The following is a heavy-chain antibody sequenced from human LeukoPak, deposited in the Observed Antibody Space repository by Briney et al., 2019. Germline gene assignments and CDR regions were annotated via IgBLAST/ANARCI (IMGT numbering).Heavy chain of an antibody. CDR3: ARDHDGVVGATIPYYFDY. CDR1: GFTFGSSA. Sequence: GGSLRLSCAASGFTFGSSAMSWVRQAPGKGPEWVSTFSRSGPDTYYADSVKGRFTIFRDNSKNTLYLQMNSLRAEDTAVYYCARDHDGVVGATIPYYFDYWGQGTLVTVSS. J-gene: IGHJ4*02. V-gene: IGHV3-23*01. CDR2: FSRSGPDT. D-gene: IGHD1-26*01.